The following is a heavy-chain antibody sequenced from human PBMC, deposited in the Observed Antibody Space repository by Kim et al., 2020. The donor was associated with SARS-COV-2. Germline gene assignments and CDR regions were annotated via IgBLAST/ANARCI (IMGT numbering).Heavy chain of an antibody. V-gene: IGHV4-4*07. CDR3: ARGGYCSGGSCSTIPMYNWFDP. D-gene: IGHD2-15*01. Sequence: SETLSLTCTVSGGSISSYYWSWIRQPAGKGLEWIGRIYTSGSTNYNPSLKSRVTMSVDTSKNQFSLKLSSVTAADTAVYYCARGGYCSGGSCSTIPMYNWFDPWGQGTLVTVSS. CDR1: GGSISSYY. CDR2: IYTSGST. J-gene: IGHJ5*02.